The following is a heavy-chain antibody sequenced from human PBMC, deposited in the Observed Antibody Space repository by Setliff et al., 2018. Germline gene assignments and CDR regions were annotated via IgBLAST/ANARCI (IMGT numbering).Heavy chain of an antibody. J-gene: IGHJ4*02. Sequence: SETLSLTCTVSGGSISSSSYYWSWIRQPPGKGLEWIGEINHSGSTNYNPSLKSRVTISVDTSKNQFSLKLSSVTAADTAVYYCARRSTYYNFWSGYWDYWGQGTLVTVSS. CDR2: INHSGST. CDR3: ARRSTYYNFWSGYWDY. D-gene: IGHD3-3*01. V-gene: IGHV4-39*07. CDR1: GGSISSSSYY.